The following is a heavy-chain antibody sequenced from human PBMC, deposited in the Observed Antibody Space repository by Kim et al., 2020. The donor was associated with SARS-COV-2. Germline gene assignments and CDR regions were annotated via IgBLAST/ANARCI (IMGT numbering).Heavy chain of an antibody. J-gene: IGHJ4*02. CDR3: ARDQAAIAAIDY. D-gene: IGHD6-25*01. Sequence: YYNPSLKSRVTISVDTSKNQFSLKLSSVTAADTAVYYCARDQAAIAAIDYWGQGTLVTVSS. V-gene: IGHV4-39*07.